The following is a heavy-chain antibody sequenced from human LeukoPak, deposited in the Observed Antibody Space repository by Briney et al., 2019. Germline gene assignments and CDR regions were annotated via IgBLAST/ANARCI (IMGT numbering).Heavy chain of an antibody. Sequence: GESLRISCMGSGYRFSSYWISWVRQMPGKGLEWMGRIDPSDSYTKYSPSSQGHVTISTDNSISTAYLQWSSLKASDTAMYYCARLYSGSYTFDYWGQGTLVTVSS. J-gene: IGHJ4*02. D-gene: IGHD1-26*01. V-gene: IGHV5-10-1*01. CDR2: IDPSDSYT. CDR3: ARLYSGSYTFDY. CDR1: GYRFSSYW.